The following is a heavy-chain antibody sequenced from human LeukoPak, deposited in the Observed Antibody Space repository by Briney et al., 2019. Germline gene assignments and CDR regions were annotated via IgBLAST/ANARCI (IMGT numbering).Heavy chain of an antibody. J-gene: IGHJ4*02. D-gene: IGHD3-16*01. Sequence: SETLSLTCTVSGGSISSGSYSWSWIRQPAGKGLEWIGRFYTSGSTNYNPSLKSRVTISVDTSKNQFSLKLSSVTAADTAVYYCATGEQDYFDYWGQGTLVTVSS. CDR3: ATGEQDYFDY. CDR2: FYTSGST. V-gene: IGHV4-61*02. CDR1: GGSISSGSYS.